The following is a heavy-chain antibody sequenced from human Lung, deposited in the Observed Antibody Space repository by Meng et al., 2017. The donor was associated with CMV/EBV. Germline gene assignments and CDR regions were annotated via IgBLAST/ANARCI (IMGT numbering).Heavy chain of an antibody. CDR3: ARGPGPITISGSDGVDI. J-gene: IGHJ3*02. V-gene: IGHV4-31*03. CDR1: GGSISGSGYF. Sequence: SETLSLXCTVSGGSISGSGYFWSWIRQHPEKGLEWIGFIYDSGSTDYNPSLKSRLTISVDTSKNQFSLKLTSVTAADTAVYYCARGPGPITISGSDGVDIWGQGTVVTVSS. CDR2: IYDSGST. D-gene: IGHD3-3*01.